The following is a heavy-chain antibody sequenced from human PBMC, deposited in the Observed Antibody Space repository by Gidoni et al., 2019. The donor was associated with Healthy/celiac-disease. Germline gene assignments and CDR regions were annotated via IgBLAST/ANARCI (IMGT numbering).Heavy chain of an antibody. V-gene: IGHV3-48*01. CDR2: ISSSSSTI. J-gene: IGHJ4*02. CDR3: ARDRYSSGWSKFDY. CDR1: GFTFSSYS. Sequence: EVQLVESGGGLVQPGGSLRLYCAASGFTFSSYSMNWVRQAPGKGLEWVSYISSSSSTIYYADSVKGRFTISRDNAKNSLYLQMNSLRAEDTAVYYCARDRYSSGWSKFDYWGQGTLVTVSS. D-gene: IGHD6-19*01.